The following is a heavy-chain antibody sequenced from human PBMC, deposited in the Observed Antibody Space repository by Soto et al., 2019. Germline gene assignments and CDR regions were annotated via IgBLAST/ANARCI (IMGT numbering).Heavy chain of an antibody. J-gene: IGHJ4*02. V-gene: IGHV1-8*01. Sequence: ASVKVSCKASGYTFTSYDINWVRQATGQGLEWMGWMNPNSGNTGYAQKFQGRVTMTRNTSISTAYMELSSLRSEDTAVYYCARDDSGFSGSHYIDYFNYWGQGALVTVPQ. CDR2: MNPNSGNT. D-gene: IGHD1-26*01. CDR3: ARDDSGFSGSHYIDYFNY. CDR1: GYTFTSYD.